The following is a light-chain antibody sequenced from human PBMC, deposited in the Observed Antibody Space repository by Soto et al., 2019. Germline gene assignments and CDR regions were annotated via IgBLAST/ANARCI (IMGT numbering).Light chain of an antibody. V-gene: IGKV3-15*01. CDR2: GAS. CDR1: QSLLHSNGYNY. J-gene: IGKJ1*01. CDR3: QQSSNWPRT. Sequence: DIVMTQSPLSLPVTPGEPASISCRSSQSLLHSNGYNYLAWYQQRPGQPPRLLIYGASTRAAGISARFSGSGSGTEFTLTISSLQSEDFAVYYCQQSSNWPRTFGQGTKVDIK.